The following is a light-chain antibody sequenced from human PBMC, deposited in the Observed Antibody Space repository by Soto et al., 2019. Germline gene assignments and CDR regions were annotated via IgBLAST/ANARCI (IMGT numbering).Light chain of an antibody. V-gene: IGLV2-8*01. Sequence: QSALTQPPSASGSPGQSVTISCTGTSSDVGGYNYVSWYQQHPGKAPKLMIYEVNKRPSGVPDRFSGSKSGNTASLTVSGLQAEDDADYYCSSYAGSLWVFGGGTKLTVL. J-gene: IGLJ3*02. CDR1: SSDVGGYNY. CDR3: SSYAGSLWV. CDR2: EVN.